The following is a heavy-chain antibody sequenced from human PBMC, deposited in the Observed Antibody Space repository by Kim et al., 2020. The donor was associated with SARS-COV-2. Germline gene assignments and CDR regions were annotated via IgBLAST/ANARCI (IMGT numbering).Heavy chain of an antibody. V-gene: IGHV4-61*02. J-gene: IGHJ4*02. D-gene: IGHD6-19*01. CDR3: ARDSSGWDLEVDDY. CDR1: GGSISSGSYY. Sequence: SETLSLTCTVSGGSISSGSYYWSWIRQPAGKGLEWIGRIYTSGSTNYNPSLKSRVTISVDTSKNQFSLKLSSVTAADTAVYYCARDSSGWDLEVDDYWGQGTLVTVSS. CDR2: IYTSGST.